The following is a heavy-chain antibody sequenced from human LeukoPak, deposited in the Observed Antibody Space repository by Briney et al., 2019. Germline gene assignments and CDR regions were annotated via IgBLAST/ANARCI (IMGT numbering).Heavy chain of an antibody. CDR1: GFTFSSYW. CDR2: INSDGSST. CDR3: ARDSGSYYFDY. D-gene: IGHD1-26*01. Sequence: GGSLRLSCAASGFTFSSYWMHWVRQAPGKGLVWVSRINSDGSSTSYADSVKGRFTISRDNSKNSLYLQMNSLRAEDTAVYYCARDSGSYYFDYWGQGTLVTVSS. J-gene: IGHJ4*02. V-gene: IGHV3-74*01.